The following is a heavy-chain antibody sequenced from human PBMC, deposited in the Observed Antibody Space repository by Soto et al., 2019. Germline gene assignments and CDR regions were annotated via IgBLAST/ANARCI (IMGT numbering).Heavy chain of an antibody. CDR1: GFTFSSYS. CDR2: ISSSSSYI. D-gene: IGHD4-4*01. V-gene: IGHV3-21*01. J-gene: IGHJ4*02. Sequence: ESLRLSCAASGFTFSSYSMNWVRQAPGKGLEWVSSISSSSSYIYSADSVKGRFTISRDNAKNSLYLQMNSLRAEDTAVYYCAREDYSNFDYWGQGTLVTVSS. CDR3: AREDYSNFDY.